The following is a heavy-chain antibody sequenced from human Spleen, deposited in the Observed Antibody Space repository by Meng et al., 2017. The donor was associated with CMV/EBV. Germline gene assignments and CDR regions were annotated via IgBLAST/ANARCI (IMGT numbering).Heavy chain of an antibody. D-gene: IGHD6-6*01. Sequence: GGSLRLSCAASGFTFSSYGMHWVRQAPGKGLEWAAVIWYDGTRKYYADSVKGRFTISRDNSKNTLYLQMNSLRAEDTAVYYCAKEEEELVPYYGMDVWGQGTTVTVSS. CDR1: GFTFSSYG. CDR2: IWYDGTRK. V-gene: IGHV3-33*06. J-gene: IGHJ6*02. CDR3: AKEEEELVPYYGMDV.